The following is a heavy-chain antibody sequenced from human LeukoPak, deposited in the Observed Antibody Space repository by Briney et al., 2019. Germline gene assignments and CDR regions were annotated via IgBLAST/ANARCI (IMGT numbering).Heavy chain of an antibody. CDR3: ARMIYCSGGSCSARPFDY. Sequence: GESLKISCKGSGYSFTHYWIGWVRQMPGKGLEWMGIIYPGDSDIRYSPSFQGQVTISADKSINTAYLQWSSLKASDTAMYYCARMIYCSGGSCSARPFDYWGQGTLVTVSS. J-gene: IGHJ4*02. D-gene: IGHD2-15*01. CDR1: GYSFTHYW. V-gene: IGHV5-51*01. CDR2: IYPGDSDI.